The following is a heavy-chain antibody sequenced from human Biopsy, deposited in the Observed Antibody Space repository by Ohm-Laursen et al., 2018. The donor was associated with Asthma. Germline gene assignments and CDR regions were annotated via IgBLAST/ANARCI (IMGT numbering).Heavy chain of an antibody. V-gene: IGHV1-69*13. J-gene: IGHJ6*02. Sequence: SVKVSCKAPGGTFSNFAISWARQAPGQGLEWLGGILTVFGTTNSAQKFQGRVTITADESTSTAYMEVTSLRSEDTAIYYCARCQVGYSSGWSLLLKKIYYSGMDVWGQGTAVTVSS. D-gene: IGHD6-19*01. CDR1: GGTFSNFA. CDR3: ARCQVGYSSGWSLLLKKIYYSGMDV. CDR2: ILTVFGTT.